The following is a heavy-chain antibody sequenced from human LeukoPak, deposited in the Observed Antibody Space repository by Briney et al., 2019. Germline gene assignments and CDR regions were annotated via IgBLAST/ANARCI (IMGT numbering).Heavy chain of an antibody. CDR3: VLIRGVKKGLFDY. D-gene: IGHD3-10*01. V-gene: IGHV1-2*06. CDR1: GYTFTGYD. Sequence: ASVKVSRKASGYTFTGYDMHWVRQAPGQGLEWMGRINPSSGGTNYAQKFQGRVTMTRDTSISTAYMELSRLRSDDTAVYYCVLIRGVKKGLFDYWGQGTLVTVSS. CDR2: INPSSGGT. J-gene: IGHJ4*02.